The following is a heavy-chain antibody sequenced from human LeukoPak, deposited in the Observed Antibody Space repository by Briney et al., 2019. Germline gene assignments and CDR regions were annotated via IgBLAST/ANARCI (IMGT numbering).Heavy chain of an antibody. CDR2: GST. Sequence: GSTNYNPSLKSRVTISVDTSKNQFSLKLSSVTAADTAVYYCARVIPYCSSTSCPPRWFDPWGQGTLVTVSS. CDR3: ARVIPYCSSTSCPPRWFDP. V-gene: IGHV4-34*01. J-gene: IGHJ5*02. D-gene: IGHD2-2*01.